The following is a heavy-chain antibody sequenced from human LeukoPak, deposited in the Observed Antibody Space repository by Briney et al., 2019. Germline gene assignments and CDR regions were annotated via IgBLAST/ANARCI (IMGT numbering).Heavy chain of an antibody. V-gene: IGHV3-20*04. CDR2: INWNGGST. CDR1: GFTFDDYG. D-gene: IGHD1-26*01. J-gene: IGHJ5*02. CDR3: ARAGVGATTEWFDP. Sequence: PGGSLRLSCAASGFTFDDYGMSWVRQAPGKGLEWVSGINWNGGSTGYADSVKGRFTISRDNAKNSLYLQMNSLRAEDTALYYCARAGVGATTEWFDPWGQGTLVTVST.